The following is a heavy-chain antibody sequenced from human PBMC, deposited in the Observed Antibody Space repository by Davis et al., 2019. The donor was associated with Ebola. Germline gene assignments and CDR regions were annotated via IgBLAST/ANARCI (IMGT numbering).Heavy chain of an antibody. D-gene: IGHD6-19*01. CDR3: ARGSSGWPEGY. J-gene: IGHJ4*02. CDR2: FSPAGTT. CDR1: GYSISSDYY. V-gene: IGHV4-38-2*02. Sequence: MPSETLSLTCTVSGYSISSDYYWGWVRQSPRKGLEWIGSFSPAGTTFYNPSLKSRLTISVDTSKNQFSLKLSSVTAADTAVYYCARGSSGWPEGYWGQGTLVTVSS.